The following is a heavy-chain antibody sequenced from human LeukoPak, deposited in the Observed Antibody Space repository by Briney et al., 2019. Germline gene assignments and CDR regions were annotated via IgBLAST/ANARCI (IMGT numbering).Heavy chain of an antibody. J-gene: IGHJ4*02. CDR3: ARSLGLDSSSWSVDY. CDR2: ISSSGSTI. V-gene: IGHV3-48*03. D-gene: IGHD6-13*01. CDR1: GFTFSSYE. Sequence: GGSLRLSCAASGFTFSSYEMNWVRQAPGKGLEWVSYISSSGSTIYYADSVKGRFTISRDNAKNSLYLQMNSLRAEDTAVYYCARSLGLDSSSWSVDYWGQGTLVTVSS.